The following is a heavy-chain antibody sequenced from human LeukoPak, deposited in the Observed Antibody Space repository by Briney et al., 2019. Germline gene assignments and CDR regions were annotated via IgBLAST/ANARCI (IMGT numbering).Heavy chain of an antibody. CDR1: GFTFSDYG. Sequence: PGGTLRLSCAASGFTFSDYGMSWVRQAPGKGLEWVSTIGGRGGSTYYADSVKGRFTISRDNSKNTLYLQMNSLRAADTAFYYCARSSTTVTTRYFDLWGRGTLVTVSS. CDR2: IGGRGGST. CDR3: ARSSTTVTTRYFDL. D-gene: IGHD4-17*01. J-gene: IGHJ2*01. V-gene: IGHV3-23*01.